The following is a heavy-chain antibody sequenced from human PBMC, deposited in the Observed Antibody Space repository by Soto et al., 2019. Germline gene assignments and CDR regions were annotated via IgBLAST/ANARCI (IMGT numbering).Heavy chain of an antibody. J-gene: IGHJ1*01. Sequence: EVRLVESGGGLVKPGGSLRLSCAASGFTFSDYSMNWVRQAPGKGLEWVSSISSRSRYIYYADSVRGRFTISRDTAKNXLSLQMNSLRAEDTAMYYCARDPGGLATSGEYFHHWGQGTLVTVSS. CDR2: ISSRSRYI. D-gene: IGHD6-13*01. V-gene: IGHV3-21*01. CDR3: ARDPGGLATSGEYFHH. CDR1: GFTFSDYS.